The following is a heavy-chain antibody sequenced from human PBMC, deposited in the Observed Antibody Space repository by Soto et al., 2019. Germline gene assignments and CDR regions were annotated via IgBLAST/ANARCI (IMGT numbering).Heavy chain of an antibody. D-gene: IGHD2-2*01. J-gene: IGHJ6*02. V-gene: IGHV3-33*01. CDR3: ARELGYCSSTSCTSYYYYGMDV. Sequence: QAQLVESGGGVVQPGRSLRLSCAASGFTFSSYGMHWVRQAPGKGLEWVAVIWYDGSNKYYADSVKGRFTISRDNSKNTLYLQMNSLRAEDTAVYYCARELGYCSSTSCTSYYYYGMDVWGQGTTVTVSS. CDR2: IWYDGSNK. CDR1: GFTFSSYG.